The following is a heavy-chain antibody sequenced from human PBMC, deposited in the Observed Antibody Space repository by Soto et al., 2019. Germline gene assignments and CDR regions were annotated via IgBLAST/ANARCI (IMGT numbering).Heavy chain of an antibody. CDR3: VRQATGSKSKWFDP. CDR2: IYPADSQT. Sequence: VESVTVSCEASGFTFTNSCIAWVTQMPGKGLEWMGGIYPADSQTRYSPTFQGQVAISADKSVNTAYLQWRSLKASDTAIYFRVRQATGSKSKWFDPWGQGTMVTGSS. J-gene: IGHJ5*02. D-gene: IGHD3-9*01. V-gene: IGHV5-51*01. CDR1: GFTFTNSC.